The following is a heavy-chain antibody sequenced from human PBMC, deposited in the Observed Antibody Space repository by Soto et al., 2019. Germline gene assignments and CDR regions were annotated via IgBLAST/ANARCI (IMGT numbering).Heavy chain of an antibody. CDR1: GFTFGDYA. V-gene: IGHV3-49*03. Sequence: GGSLILSCTASGFTFGDYAMSWLRQARGKGVEWVGFIRSKAYGGTTEYAASVKGRFTISRDHSKSIAYLQMNSLKTEDTAVYYCTREEDGYNYGMDVWGQGTTVTVSS. CDR2: IRSKAYGGTT. CDR3: TREEDGYNYGMDV. J-gene: IGHJ6*02.